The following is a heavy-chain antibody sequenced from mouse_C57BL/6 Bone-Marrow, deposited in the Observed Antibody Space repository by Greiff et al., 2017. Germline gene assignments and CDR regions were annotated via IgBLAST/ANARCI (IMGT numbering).Heavy chain of an antibody. D-gene: IGHD1-1*01. Sequence: QVTLKVSGPGILQPSQTLSLTCSFSGFSLSTFGMGVGWLRQPSGMGLEWLAHIWWDDDKYYNPALKSRLTISKDTSKNQVFLKIANVDTADTATYYCARIIYYYGSSYDWYFDVWGTGTTVTVSS. CDR2: IWWDDDK. CDR1: GFSLSTFGMG. J-gene: IGHJ1*03. V-gene: IGHV8-8*01. CDR3: ARIIYYYGSSYDWYFDV.